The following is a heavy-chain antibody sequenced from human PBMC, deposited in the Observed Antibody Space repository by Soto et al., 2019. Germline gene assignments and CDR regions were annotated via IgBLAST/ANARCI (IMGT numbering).Heavy chain of an antibody. J-gene: IGHJ4*02. CDR2: ISYDGSDK. D-gene: IGHD3-22*01. V-gene: IGHV3-30-3*01. CDR3: ARDYYDSSGYYDPFDY. Sequence: GGSLRLSCAASGFTFSSYAMHWVRQAPGKGLEWVALISYDGSDKDYADSVKGRFTISRDNAKNSLYLQMNSLRAEDTAVYYCARDYYDSSGYYDPFDYWGQGTLVTVSP. CDR1: GFTFSSYA.